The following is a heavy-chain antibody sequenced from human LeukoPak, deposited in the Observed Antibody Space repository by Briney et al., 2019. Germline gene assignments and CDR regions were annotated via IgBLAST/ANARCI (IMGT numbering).Heavy chain of an antibody. D-gene: IGHD3-3*01. CDR2: IYYSGST. CDR1: GGSISSSSYY. CDR3: ARFPPYYDFWSGYPLDL. V-gene: IGHV4-39*07. J-gene: IGHJ2*01. Sequence: PSETLSLTCTVSGGSISSSSYYWGWIRQPPGKGLEWIGSIYYSGSTYYNPSLKSRVTISVDTSKNQFSLKLSSVTAADTAVYYCARFPPYYDFWSGYPLDLWGRGTLVTVSS.